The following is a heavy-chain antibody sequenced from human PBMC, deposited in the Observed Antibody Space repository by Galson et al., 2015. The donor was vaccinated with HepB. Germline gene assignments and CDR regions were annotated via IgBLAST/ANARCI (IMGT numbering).Heavy chain of an antibody. J-gene: IGHJ4*02. CDR3: ARDLSYGDYAF. CDR1: GYSISSGFY. D-gene: IGHD4-17*01. CDR2: IYHSGST. Sequence: LSLTCTVSGYSISSGFYWAWIRQPPGKGLEWIGSIYHSGSTHYNPSLESRVTISVDTSKNQFSLKLTPVTAADTAFYYCARDLSYGDYAFWGQGTLVTVSS. V-gene: IGHV4-38-2*02.